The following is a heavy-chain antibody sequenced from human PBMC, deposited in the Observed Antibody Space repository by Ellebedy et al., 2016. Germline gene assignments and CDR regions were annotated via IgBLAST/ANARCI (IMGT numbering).Heavy chain of an antibody. V-gene: IGHV3-30*18. CDR3: AKDATYYYDSSGYFSYY. CDR1: GFTFSSYG. CDR2: ISYDGSNK. Sequence: GESLKISXAASGFTFSSYGMHWVRQAPGKGLEWVAVISYDGSNKYYADSVKGRFTISRDNSKNTLYLQMNSLRAEDTAVYYCAKDATYYYDSSGYFSYYWGQGTLVTVSS. D-gene: IGHD3-22*01. J-gene: IGHJ4*02.